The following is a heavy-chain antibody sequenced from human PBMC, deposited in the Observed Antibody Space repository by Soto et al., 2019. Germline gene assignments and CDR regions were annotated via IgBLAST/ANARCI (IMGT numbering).Heavy chain of an antibody. CDR1: GFTFSSYA. CDR2: ISYDGNNE. D-gene: IGHD3-22*01. J-gene: IGHJ3*01. V-gene: IGHV3-30-3*01. CDR3: ARAGLLYDSSGLYAFDV. Sequence: WGSLRLSCAASGFTFSSYAMQWVRQAPGKGLEWVALISYDGNNEYYADSVKGRFTISRDNSKNTVYLQMNRLRPEDTAVYYCARAGLLYDSSGLYAFDVWGQRTMVTVSS.